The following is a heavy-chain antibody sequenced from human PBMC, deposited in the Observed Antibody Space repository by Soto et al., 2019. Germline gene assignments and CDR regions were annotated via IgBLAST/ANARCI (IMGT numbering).Heavy chain of an antibody. Sequence: SETLSLTCTVSGGSISSGGYYWSWIRQHPGKGLEWIGYIYYSGSTYYNPSLKSRVTISVDTSKNQFSLKLSSVTAADTAVYYCARGVESGKVVWANYYYYMDVWGKGTTVTVSS. CDR3: ARGVESGKVVWANYYYYMDV. CDR1: GGSISSGGYY. V-gene: IGHV4-31*03. D-gene: IGHD3-10*01. CDR2: IYYSGST. J-gene: IGHJ6*03.